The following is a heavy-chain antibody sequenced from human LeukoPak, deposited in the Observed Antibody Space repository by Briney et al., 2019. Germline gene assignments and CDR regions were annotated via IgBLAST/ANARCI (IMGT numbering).Heavy chain of an antibody. D-gene: IGHD3-22*01. J-gene: IGHJ4*01. Sequence: GRSLRLSCAASGFTVSSNYMSWVRQAPGKGLEWVSVIYSGGSTYYADSVKGRFTISRDNSKNTLYLQMNSLRAEDTAVYYCARVKGNYYDRTYYFDYWGQGTLVTVSS. CDR1: GFTVSSNY. V-gene: IGHV3-66*01. CDR3: ARVKGNYYDRTYYFDY. CDR2: IYSGGST.